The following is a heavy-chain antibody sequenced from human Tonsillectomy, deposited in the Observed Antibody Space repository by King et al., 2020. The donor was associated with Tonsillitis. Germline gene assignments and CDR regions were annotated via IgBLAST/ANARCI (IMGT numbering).Heavy chain of an antibody. CDR1: GFTFSSYA. J-gene: IGHJ4*02. D-gene: IGHD3-10*01. CDR3: AKSSQWFGESAD. CDR2: ISGSGGST. Sequence: VQLVESGGGLVQPGGSLRLSCAASGFTFSSYAMSWVRQAPGKGLEWVSAISGSGGSTYYADSVKGRCTISRNNSKNTLYLQMNSLRAEDTAVYYCAKSSQWFGESADWGQGTLVTVSS. V-gene: IGHV3-23*04.